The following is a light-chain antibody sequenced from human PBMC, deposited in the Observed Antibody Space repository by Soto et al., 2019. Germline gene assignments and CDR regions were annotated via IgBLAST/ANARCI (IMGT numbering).Light chain of an antibody. CDR2: GAS. J-gene: IGKJ5*01. V-gene: IGKV1-39*01. CDR3: RT. CDR1: QSINTY. Sequence: INIRQSPSALASFAGDRVTITCRTSQSINTYLNWYQQKPGKAPKVLIYGASTLKSGIQLRFSGSGSGTDFTLTISSLEHEDLASYYCRTFGQGTRLEIK.